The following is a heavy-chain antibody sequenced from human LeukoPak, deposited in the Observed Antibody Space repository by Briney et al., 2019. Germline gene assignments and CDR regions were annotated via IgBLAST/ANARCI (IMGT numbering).Heavy chain of an antibody. V-gene: IGHV1-46*01. CDR2: INPSGGST. CDR1: GYTFTGYY. D-gene: IGHD6-13*01. J-gene: IGHJ4*02. Sequence: GASVKVSCKASGYTFTGYYMHWVRQAPGQGLEWMGIINPSGGSTSYAQKFQGRVTITADESTSTAYMELSSLRSEDTAVYYCASLGAQEQLGKRDFDYWGQGTLVTVSS. CDR3: ASLGAQEQLGKRDFDY.